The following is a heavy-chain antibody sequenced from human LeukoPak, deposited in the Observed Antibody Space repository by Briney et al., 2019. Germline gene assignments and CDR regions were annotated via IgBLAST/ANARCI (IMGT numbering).Heavy chain of an antibody. D-gene: IGHD1-26*01. CDR3: AKHKSGSYYNDAFDV. J-gene: IGHJ3*01. Sequence: GGSLRLSCAASGFSFINYALSWVRQAPGKGLEWVSDITGSGGSTYYADSVKGRFTISRYNSKNTLYLQMNSLRAEDTAVYYCAKHKSGSYYNDAFDVWGPGTMVTVSS. CDR1: GFSFINYA. CDR2: ITGSGGST. V-gene: IGHV3-23*01.